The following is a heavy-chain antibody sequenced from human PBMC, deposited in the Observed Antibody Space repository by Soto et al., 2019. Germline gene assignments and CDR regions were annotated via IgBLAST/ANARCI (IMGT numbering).Heavy chain of an antibody. J-gene: IGHJ4*02. CDR3: VAGFGELGY. V-gene: IGHV3-74*01. Sequence: VQLVESGGGLVQPGGSLRLSCAASGFSISTYVMNWVRHAPGKGLEWVSRISGDGSSLSYADSVKGRFTISRDNARNTLYVLMNSLRAEDTAVYYCVAGFGELGYWGQGTLVTVSS. D-gene: IGHD3-10*01. CDR2: ISGDGSSL. CDR1: GFSISTYV.